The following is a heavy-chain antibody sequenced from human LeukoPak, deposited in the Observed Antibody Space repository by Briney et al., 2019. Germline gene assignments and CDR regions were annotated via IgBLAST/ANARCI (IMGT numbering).Heavy chain of an antibody. V-gene: IGHV3-48*03. CDR1: GFTFSSYE. CDR2: ISSRGSTI. CDR3: ARDLGQYYDTSDNWFDP. J-gene: IGHJ5*02. Sequence: GGSLRLSCAASGFTFSSYEMNWVRQAPGKGLEWVSYISSRGSTIYYADSVKGRFTISRDNAKNSLYLQMNSLRAEDTAVYYCARDLGQYYDTSDNWFDPWGQGTLVTVSS. D-gene: IGHD3-22*01.